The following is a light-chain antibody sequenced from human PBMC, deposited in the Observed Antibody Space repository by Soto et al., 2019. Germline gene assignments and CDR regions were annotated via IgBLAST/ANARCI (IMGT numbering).Light chain of an antibody. V-gene: IGKV1-39*01. J-gene: IGKJ1*01. CDR1: QSISSY. CDR3: QQSYSNPEA. CDR2: AAS. Sequence: DIQMTQSPSSLSASVGDRVTITCRASQSISSYLNWYQQKPGKAPKLLIYAASSLQSGVPSRFGGSGSGTDFTLTISSLQPEDFATYYCQQSYSNPEAFGQGTKVDIK.